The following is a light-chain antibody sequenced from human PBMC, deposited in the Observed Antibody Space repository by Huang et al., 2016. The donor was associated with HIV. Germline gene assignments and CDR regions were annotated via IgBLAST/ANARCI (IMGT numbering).Light chain of an antibody. CDR1: HGVKNK. J-gene: IGKJ2*01. Sequence: TVMTQSPAILSVSPGERDTLSCRASHGVKNKLAWYQQNPGQPPRFLIYGASSRAIGVPPRVSGSGSGAEFTLTISDLQSEDFALYYCQHYNNWPPRYTFGQGTKLDIK. CDR3: QHYNNWPPRYT. V-gene: IGKV3-15*01. CDR2: GAS.